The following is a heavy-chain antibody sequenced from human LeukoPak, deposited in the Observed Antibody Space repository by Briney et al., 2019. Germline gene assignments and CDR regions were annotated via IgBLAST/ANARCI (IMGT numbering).Heavy chain of an antibody. Sequence: GASVKVSCKASGYTFTSYDINWVRQVTGQGLEWMGIINPSGGSTSYAQKFQGRVTMTRDMSTSTVYMELSSLRSEDTAVYYCARDGLLWFGELSFFDYWGQGTLVTVSS. CDR2: INPSGGST. D-gene: IGHD3-10*01. CDR1: GYTFTSYD. CDR3: ARDGLLWFGELSFFDY. V-gene: IGHV1-46*01. J-gene: IGHJ4*02.